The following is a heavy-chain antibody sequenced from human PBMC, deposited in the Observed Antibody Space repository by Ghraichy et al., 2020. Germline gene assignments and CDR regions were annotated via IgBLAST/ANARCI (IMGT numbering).Heavy chain of an antibody. Sequence: GESLNISCAASGFTFSNAWMSWVRQAPGKGLEWVGRIKSKTDGGTTDYAAPVKGRFTISRDDSKNTLYLQMNSLKTEDTAVYYCTTGEFSGYYGSGSRNYYYYYGMDVWGQGTTVTVSS. D-gene: IGHD3-10*01. CDR2: IKSKTDGGTT. CDR1: GFTFSNAW. V-gene: IGHV3-15*01. CDR3: TTGEFSGYYGSGSRNYYYYYGMDV. J-gene: IGHJ6*02.